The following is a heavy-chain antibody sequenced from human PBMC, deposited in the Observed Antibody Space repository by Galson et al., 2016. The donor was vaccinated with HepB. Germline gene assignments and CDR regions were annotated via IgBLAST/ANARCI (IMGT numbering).Heavy chain of an antibody. CDR1: GLTFSDFY. D-gene: IGHD6-19*01. Sequence: SLRLSCAASGLTFSDFYMSWIRQAPGKGLEWVSYISSSSSHTNYAASVKGRFTISRDNANNSLYLQMNSLRVEDTAGYYCARVDYGSGWREGWFDPWGQGTLVTVSS. CDR3: ARVDYGSGWREGWFDP. J-gene: IGHJ5*02. CDR2: ISSSSSHT. V-gene: IGHV3-11*06.